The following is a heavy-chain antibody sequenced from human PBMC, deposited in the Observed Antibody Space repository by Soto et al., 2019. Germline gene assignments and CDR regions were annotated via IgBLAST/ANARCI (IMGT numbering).Heavy chain of an antibody. D-gene: IGHD2-21*01. CDR3: GRGRGMGIVGYAYYMDV. CDR1: GFSFSSYG. J-gene: IGHJ6*03. V-gene: IGHV3-33*01. CDR2: IWYDGSKK. Sequence: QVQLVESGGGVVQPGRSLRLSCAASGFSFSSYGMHWVRQAPGKGLEWVAVIWYDGSKKYYEDFVKGRLTISRDNSKNTLYLQMNSLRGEDTAVYYCGRGRGMGIVGYAYYMDVWGKGTTVTVSS.